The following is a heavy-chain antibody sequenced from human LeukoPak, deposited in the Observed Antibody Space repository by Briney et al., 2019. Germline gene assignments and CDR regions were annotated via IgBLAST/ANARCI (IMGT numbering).Heavy chain of an antibody. D-gene: IGHD1-26*01. J-gene: IGHJ4*02. CDR1: GFTFSSYS. V-gene: IGHV3-9*01. CDR2: ISWHTGTT. CDR3: AKSGRKYYPVLGLDF. Sequence: GGSLRLSCAASGFTFSSYSMNWVRQAPGKGLEWVSGISWHTGTTGYAESVKGRFTISSDSAKNSLYLQMDSLRVEDTALYYCAKSGRKYYPVLGLDFWGQGTLVTVSS.